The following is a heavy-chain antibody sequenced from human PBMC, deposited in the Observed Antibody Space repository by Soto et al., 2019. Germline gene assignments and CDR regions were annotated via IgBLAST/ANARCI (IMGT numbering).Heavy chain of an antibody. J-gene: IGHJ4*02. CDR1: GITFRSYS. CDR2: ITSDSSDI. D-gene: IGHD2-15*01. V-gene: IGHV3-21*01. CDR3: ATTYCSGGYCFSSEY. Sequence: GGSMRLSCAASGITFRSYSMSWVRQAPGKGLEWVASITSDSSDIYYEDSVKGRFTISRDNGENSLYLQMTSLGAEDTGVYYCATTYCSGGYCFSSEYWGQGVLVTVSS.